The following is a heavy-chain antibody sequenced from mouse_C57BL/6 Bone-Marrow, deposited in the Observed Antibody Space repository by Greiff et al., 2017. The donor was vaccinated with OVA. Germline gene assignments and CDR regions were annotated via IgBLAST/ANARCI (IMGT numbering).Heavy chain of an antibody. CDR1: GYTFTRYW. V-gene: IGHV1-72*01. CDR2: IDPNSGGT. J-gene: IGHJ3*01. CDR3: ARGDYYGSAFAY. Sequence: VQLQQPGAELVKPGASVKLSCKASGYTFTRYWMHWVKQRPGRGLGWIGRIDPNSGGTKYNEKFKSKATLTVDKPSSTAYMQLSSLTSEDSAVYYCARGDYYGSAFAYWGQGTLVTVSA. D-gene: IGHD1-1*01.